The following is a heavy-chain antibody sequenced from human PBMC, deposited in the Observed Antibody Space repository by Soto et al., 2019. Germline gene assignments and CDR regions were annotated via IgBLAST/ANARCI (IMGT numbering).Heavy chain of an antibody. V-gene: IGHV4-30-2*01. Sequence: TLSLTCVVSGGSICSGGYSWSWIRQPPGKGLEWIGYIHHSGSTYHNPSLKSRVTISVDRSKNQFSLNLSSVTAADTAVYYCARVNYYGSGNYGESWFDPWGQGTLVTVSS. CDR3: ARVNYYGSGNYGESWFDP. J-gene: IGHJ5*02. CDR1: GGSICSGGYS. D-gene: IGHD3-10*01. CDR2: IHHSGST.